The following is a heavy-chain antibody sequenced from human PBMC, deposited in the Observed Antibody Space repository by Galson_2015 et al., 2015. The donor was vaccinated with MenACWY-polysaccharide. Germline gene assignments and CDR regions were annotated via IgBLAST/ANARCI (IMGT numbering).Heavy chain of an antibody. V-gene: IGHV3-23*01. CDR1: GFTFSAYA. CDR3: ASWAMALNFDC. Sequence: SLRLSCAASGFTFSAYAMTWVRQAPGKGLEWVSTINNGATNTYYADSVKGRFTVSRDNSKNTLDLQMNSLRAEDTAVYYCASWAMALNFDCWGQGTLVTVSS. J-gene: IGHJ4*02. CDR2: INNGATNT. D-gene: IGHD5-18*01.